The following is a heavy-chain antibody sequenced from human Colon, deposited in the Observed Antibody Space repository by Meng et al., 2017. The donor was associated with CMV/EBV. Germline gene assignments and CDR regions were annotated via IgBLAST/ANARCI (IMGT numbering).Heavy chain of an antibody. V-gene: IGHV2-5*02. D-gene: IGHD2-2*01. Sequence: QITLKESCPTLVKTTQTLTLTRPFSGFSLNTYEVGVGWFRHPPGKAPEWLALIYWDDDKRYRSSLGNRLTLTHDASKNQVVLTMTDMDPVDTATYYCAHKSLPAAFFDYWSQGTLVTVSS. CDR1: GFSLNTYEVG. CDR3: AHKSLPAAFFDY. J-gene: IGHJ4*02. CDR2: IYWDDDK.